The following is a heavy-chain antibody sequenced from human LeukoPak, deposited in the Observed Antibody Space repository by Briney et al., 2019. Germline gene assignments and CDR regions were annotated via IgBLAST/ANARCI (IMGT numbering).Heavy chain of an antibody. CDR1: GGTFSSYA. CDR3: ARGGPTWIQLWLGAFDI. CDR2: IIPIFGTA. V-gene: IGHV1-69*06. Sequence: ASVKVSCKASGGTFSSYAISWVRQAPGQGLEWMGGIIPIFGTANYAQKFQGRVTITADKSTSTAYMELSSLRSDDTAVYYCARGGPTWIQLWLGAFDIWGQGTMVTVSS. J-gene: IGHJ3*02. D-gene: IGHD5-18*01.